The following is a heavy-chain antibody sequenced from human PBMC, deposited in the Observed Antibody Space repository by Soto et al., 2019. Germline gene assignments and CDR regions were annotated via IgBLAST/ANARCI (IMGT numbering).Heavy chain of an antibody. CDR2: IIPIFGTA. D-gene: IGHD3-3*01. V-gene: IGHV1-69*06. CDR3: ARVDVWIGYPTVYYYGMDV. CDR1: GGTFSSYA. J-gene: IGHJ6*02. Sequence: QVQLVQSGAEVKKPGSSGKVSCKASGGTFSSYAISWVRQAPGQGLEWMGGIIPIFGTANYAQKFQGRVTITADKSTSTAYMELSSLRSEDTAVYYCARVDVWIGYPTVYYYGMDVWGQGTTVTVSS.